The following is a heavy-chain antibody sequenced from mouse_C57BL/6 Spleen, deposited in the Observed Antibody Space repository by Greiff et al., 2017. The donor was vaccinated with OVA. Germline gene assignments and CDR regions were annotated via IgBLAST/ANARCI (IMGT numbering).Heavy chain of an antibody. CDR1: GYTFTSYW. CDR3: ARPNDYYAMDY. CDR2: IDPSASET. Sequence: QVQLQQPGAELVRPGSSVKLSCKASGYTFTSYWMHWVKQRPIQGLEWIGNIDPSASETHSNQKFKDKATLTVDKSSSTAYMQLSSLTSEDSAVYYCARPNDYYAMDYWGQGTSVTVSS. V-gene: IGHV1-52*01. J-gene: IGHJ4*01.